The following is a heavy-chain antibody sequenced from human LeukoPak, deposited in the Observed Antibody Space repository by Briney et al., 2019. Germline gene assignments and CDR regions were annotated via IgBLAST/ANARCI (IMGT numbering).Heavy chain of an antibody. CDR1: GFTFSSYG. CDR2: IRYDGSNK. D-gene: IGHD3-16*01. CDR3: AKDGVMSYYYYYGMDV. J-gene: IGHJ6*02. V-gene: IGHV3-30*02. Sequence: PGGSLRLSCAASGFTFSSYGMHWVRQAPGKGLEWVAFIRYDGSNKYYADSVKGRFTISRDNSKNTLYLQMNGLRAEDTAVYYCAKDGVMSYYYYYGMDVWGQGTTVTVSS.